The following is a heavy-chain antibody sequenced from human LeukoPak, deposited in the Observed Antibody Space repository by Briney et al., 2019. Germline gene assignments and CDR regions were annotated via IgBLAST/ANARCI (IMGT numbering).Heavy chain of an antibody. CDR3: ASSGYYPYAFDI. D-gene: IGHD3-22*01. J-gene: IGHJ3*02. Sequence: SETLSLTCAVYGGSFSSYYWSWIRQPPGKGLEWIGEINHSGSTNYDPSLKSRVTISVDTSKNQFSLKLSSVTAADTAVYYCASSGYYPYAFDIWGQGTMVTVSS. V-gene: IGHV4-34*01. CDR2: INHSGST. CDR1: GGSFSSYY.